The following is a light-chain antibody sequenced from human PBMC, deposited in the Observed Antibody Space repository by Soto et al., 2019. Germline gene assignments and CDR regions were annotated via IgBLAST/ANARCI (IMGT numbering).Light chain of an antibody. CDR1: QSISNS. Sequence: DIPMTQSPSSLSASVGDRVTITCRASQSISNSLNWYQQKPGKAPNLLIYAASSLQSGVPSRFSGSGSGTDFTLTISSLQPEDFATYYCQQSYSTPRTFGQGTKLEIK. CDR3: QQSYSTPRT. V-gene: IGKV1-39*01. J-gene: IGKJ2*01. CDR2: AAS.